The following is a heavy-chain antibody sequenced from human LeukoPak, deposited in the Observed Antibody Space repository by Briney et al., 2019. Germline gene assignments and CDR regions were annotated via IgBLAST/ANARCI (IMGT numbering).Heavy chain of an antibody. Sequence: PGGSLRLSCAASGFTFSSYSMNWVRQAPGKGLEWVSSISSSSSYIYYADSVTGRFTISRDNAEKSLYLQMNSLRAEDRAVYYCARDWGYNWNYGVTTPTNSPWFDPWGQGTLVTVSS. CDR1: GFTFSSYS. D-gene: IGHD1-7*01. V-gene: IGHV3-21*01. J-gene: IGHJ5*02. CDR3: ARDWGYNWNYGVTTPTNSPWFDP. CDR2: ISSSSSYI.